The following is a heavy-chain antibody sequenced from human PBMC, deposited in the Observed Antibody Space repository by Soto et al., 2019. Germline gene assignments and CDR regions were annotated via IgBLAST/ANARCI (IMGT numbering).Heavy chain of an antibody. CDR3: ARDAADIVLVPAARNYYYYYMDV. CDR2: ISAYNGNT. V-gene: IGHV1-18*01. J-gene: IGHJ6*03. Sequence: ASVKVSCKASGYTFTNYAISWVRQAPGQGLEWMGWISAYNGNTNYVLKFQDRVTMTTDTSTTTAYMELRSLRSDDTAIYYCARDAADIVLVPAARNYYYYYMDVWGKGTTVTVSS. CDR1: GYTFTNYA. D-gene: IGHD2-2*01.